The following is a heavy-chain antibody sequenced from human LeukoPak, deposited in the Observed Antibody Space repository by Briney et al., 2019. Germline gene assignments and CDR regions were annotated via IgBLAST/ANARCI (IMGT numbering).Heavy chain of an antibody. CDR3: AREEDYSNSGYWYFDL. CDR2: INHSGST. J-gene: IGHJ2*01. CDR1: GGSFRGYY. D-gene: IGHD4-11*01. Sequence: SETLSLTCAVCGGSFRGYYWSWIRQPPGKGLEWIGEINHSGSTNYNPSLKSRVTISVDTSKNQFSLKLSSVTAADTAVYYCAREEDYSNSGYWYFDLWGRGTLVTVSS. V-gene: IGHV4-34*01.